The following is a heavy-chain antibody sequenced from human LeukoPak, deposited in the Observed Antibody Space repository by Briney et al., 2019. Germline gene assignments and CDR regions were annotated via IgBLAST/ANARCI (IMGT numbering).Heavy chain of an antibody. V-gene: IGHV4-34*01. CDR2: INHSGST. CDR1: GGSFSGYY. Sequence: SETLSLTCAVYGGSFSGYYWSWIRQPPGKGLEWTGEINHSGSTNYNPSLKSRVTISVDTSKNQFSLKLSSVTAADTAVYYCARAGNYYGMDVWGQGTTVTVSS. CDR3: ARAGNYYGMDV. J-gene: IGHJ6*02. D-gene: IGHD3-10*01.